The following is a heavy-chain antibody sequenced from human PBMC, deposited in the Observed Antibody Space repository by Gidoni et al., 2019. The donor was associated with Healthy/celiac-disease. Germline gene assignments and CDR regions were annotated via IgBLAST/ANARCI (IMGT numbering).Heavy chain of an antibody. J-gene: IGHJ3*02. Sequence: QVQLQESGPGLVKPSQTLSLTCPLSGGSISSGGYYWSWIRQHPGKGLEWIGYIYYSGSTYYTPSLKSRVTISVDTSKNQFSLKLSSVTAADTAVYYCARAPGLERRAFDIWGQGTMVTVSS. CDR3: ARAPGLERRAFDI. V-gene: IGHV4-31*03. CDR1: GGSISSGGYY. D-gene: IGHD1-1*01. CDR2: IYYSGST.